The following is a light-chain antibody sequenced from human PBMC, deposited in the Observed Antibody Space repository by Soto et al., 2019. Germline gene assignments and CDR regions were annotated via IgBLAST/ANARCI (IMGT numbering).Light chain of an antibody. V-gene: IGLV4-69*01. J-gene: IGLJ3*02. CDR2: LNTDGSH. CDR3: QTWGTGKGV. Sequence: QSVLTQSPSASASLGASVKLTCTLSTGHSSSAIAWLQQQPEKGPRYLMKLNTDGSHTKGDGIPDRFSGSSSGAERYLTISSLQSEDEADYYCQTWGTGKGVFGGGTKL. CDR1: TGHSSSA.